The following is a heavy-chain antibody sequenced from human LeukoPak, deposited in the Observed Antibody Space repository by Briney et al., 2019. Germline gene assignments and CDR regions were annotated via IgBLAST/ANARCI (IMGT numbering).Heavy chain of an antibody. Sequence: GGSLRLSCAASGFTFDDYGMSWVRQAPGKGLEWVSSINWNGGSTAYADSVKGRFTISRDNAKNSLYLQMNSLRAEDTAVYYCARERYSSGWYGKYYYYYYMDVWGKGTTVTISS. CDR3: ARERYSSGWYGKYYYYYYMDV. CDR2: INWNGGST. V-gene: IGHV3-20*04. CDR1: GFTFDDYG. D-gene: IGHD6-19*01. J-gene: IGHJ6*03.